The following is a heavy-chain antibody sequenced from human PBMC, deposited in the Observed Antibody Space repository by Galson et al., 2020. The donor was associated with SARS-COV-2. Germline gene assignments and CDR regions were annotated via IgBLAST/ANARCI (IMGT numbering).Heavy chain of an antibody. CDR3: ARGDFWSGYYTGNYYYYMDV. Sequence: GSLRLSCAASGFTFSSYDMHWVRQATGKGLEWVSAIGTAGDTYYPGSVKGRFTISRENAKNSLYLQMNSLRAGDTAVYYCARGDFWSGYYTGNYYYYMDVWGKGTTVTVSS. CDR1: GFTFSSYD. V-gene: IGHV3-13*01. J-gene: IGHJ6*03. D-gene: IGHD3-3*01. CDR2: IGTAGDT.